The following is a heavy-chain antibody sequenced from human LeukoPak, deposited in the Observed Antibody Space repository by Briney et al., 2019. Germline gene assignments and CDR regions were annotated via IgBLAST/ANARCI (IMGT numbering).Heavy chain of an antibody. Sequence: GGSLRLSCAASGFTFNHYGMHWVRQAPGKGLEWVSAISGSGGSTYYADSVKGRFTISRDNSKNTLYLQMNSLRAEDTAVYYCAKDRGSWFGELSHYFDYWGQGTLVTVSS. CDR1: GFTFNHYG. D-gene: IGHD3-10*01. J-gene: IGHJ4*02. CDR3: AKDRGSWFGELSHYFDY. CDR2: ISGSGGST. V-gene: IGHV3-23*01.